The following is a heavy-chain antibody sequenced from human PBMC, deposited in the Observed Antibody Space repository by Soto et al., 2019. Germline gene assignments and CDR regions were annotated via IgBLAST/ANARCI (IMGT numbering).Heavy chain of an antibody. V-gene: IGHV3-15*01. CDR3: TTDGVIVAAGRGYPYGMDV. Sequence: EVQLVESGGGLLKPGGSVRLSCAASGFTFSNAWMSWVRQAPGKGLECVGRIKSKTDGGTTDYAAPVKGRFTISRDDSKNTLYLQMNSLKTEDTAVYYCTTDGVIVAAGRGYPYGMDVWGQGTTVTVSS. J-gene: IGHJ6*02. CDR2: IKSKTDGGTT. CDR1: GFTFSNAW. D-gene: IGHD5-12*01.